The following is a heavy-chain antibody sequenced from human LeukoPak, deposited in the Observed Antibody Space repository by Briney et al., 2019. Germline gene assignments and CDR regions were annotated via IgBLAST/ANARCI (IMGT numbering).Heavy chain of an antibody. CDR2: ISPTAIST. V-gene: IGHV3-21*06. CDR3: VRDFLGESGAGGP. Sequence: PGGSLRLSCAASGFTLSTYTMKGVRQAPGKGLEWVSSISPTAISTWYADSLKGRFTISRDNARNLLFLEGNGLRAEDTGVFYCVRDFLGESGAGGPWGQGTLVTVSS. CDR1: GFTLSTYT. D-gene: IGHD3-10*01. J-gene: IGHJ5*02.